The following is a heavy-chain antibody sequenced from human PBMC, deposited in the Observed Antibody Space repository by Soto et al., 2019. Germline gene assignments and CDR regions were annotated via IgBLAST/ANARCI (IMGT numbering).Heavy chain of an antibody. CDR1: GFTFSGYA. Sequence: PGGSLRLSCAASGFTFSGYAMNWVRQAPGKGLDWVSGISGSGSDTYYADSVKGRFTISRDNSKNTLYLQMNSLRAEDTAVYYCASGCSSTSCYSRSLDYWGQGTLVTVSS. CDR3: ASGCSSTSCYSRSLDY. V-gene: IGHV3-23*01. CDR2: ISGSGSDT. J-gene: IGHJ4*02. D-gene: IGHD2-2*01.